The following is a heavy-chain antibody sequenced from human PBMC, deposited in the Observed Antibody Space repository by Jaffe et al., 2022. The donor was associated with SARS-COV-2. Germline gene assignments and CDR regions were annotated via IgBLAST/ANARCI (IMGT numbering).Heavy chain of an antibody. J-gene: IGHJ6*02. CDR2: IYYSGNT. CDR3: ARVWSGYHQYRDYYYGMDV. D-gene: IGHD3-3*01. Sequence: QVQLQESGPGLVKPSQTLSLTCTVSGGSISSGDHYWSWIRQHPGKGLEWIGYIYYSGNTYYNSSLKSRVTISVDTSKYHFSLKLSSVTAADTAVYYCARVWSGYHQYRDYYYGMDVWGQGITVTVSS. CDR1: GGSISSGDHY. V-gene: IGHV4-31*03.